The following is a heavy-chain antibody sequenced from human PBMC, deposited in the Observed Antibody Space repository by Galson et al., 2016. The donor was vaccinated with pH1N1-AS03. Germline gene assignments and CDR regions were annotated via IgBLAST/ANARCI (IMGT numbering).Heavy chain of an antibody. J-gene: IGHJ5*02. D-gene: IGHD3-16*02. CDR1: GGSINSHY. CDR3: ARDRYFPGWSDEGWSDP. V-gene: IGHV4-59*11. Sequence: ATLSLTCTVSGGSINSHYWSWVRQPPGKGLEWIACIHSIGRTNYNPSLKSRVTISLDTSKNQLSLKLSSMTAADTAVYYCARDRYFPGWSDEGWSDPWGPGTLVTVSS. CDR2: IHSIGRT.